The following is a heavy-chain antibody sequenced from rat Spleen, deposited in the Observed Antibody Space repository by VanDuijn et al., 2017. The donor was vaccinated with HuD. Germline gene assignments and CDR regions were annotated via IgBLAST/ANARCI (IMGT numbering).Heavy chain of an antibody. CDR1: GFTFSDYN. J-gene: IGHJ2*01. CDR3: AVAGYGY. CDR2: ISYEGSST. Sequence: EVQLVESGGGLVQPGGSLKLSCAASGFTFSDYNMAWVRQAPKKGLEWVASISYEGSSTYYRDSVKGRFTISRDNAENTVYLQMNSLRSEDTATYYCAVAGYGYWGHGVMVTVSS. D-gene: IGHD1-7*01. V-gene: IGHV5-22*01.